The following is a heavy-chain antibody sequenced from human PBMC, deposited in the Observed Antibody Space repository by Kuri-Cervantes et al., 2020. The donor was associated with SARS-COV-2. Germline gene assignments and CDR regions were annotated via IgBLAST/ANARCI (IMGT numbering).Heavy chain of an antibody. Sequence: GGSLRLSCTGSGLSFSDHYMSWVRQAPGKGLEWVSVIYSGGSTYYADSVKGRFTISRDNSKNTLYLQMNSLRAEDTAVYYCARQVFDAFDIWGQGTMVTVSS. CDR1: GLSFSDHY. J-gene: IGHJ3*02. CDR2: IYSGGST. V-gene: IGHV3-66*02. CDR3: ARQVFDAFDI.